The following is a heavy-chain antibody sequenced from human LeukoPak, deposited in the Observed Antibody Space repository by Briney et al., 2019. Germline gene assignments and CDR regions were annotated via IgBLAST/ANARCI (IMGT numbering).Heavy chain of an antibody. V-gene: IGHV4-59*12. J-gene: IGHJ4*02. Sequence: PSETLSLTCTVSGDSISSYYWSWIRQPPGKGLEWIGYMSYSGSTNYNPSLKSRVTISVDTSKNQFSLKLSSVTAADTAVYYCARGLRGSGSYYTRPFDYWGQGTLVTVSS. D-gene: IGHD3-10*01. CDR1: GDSISSYY. CDR3: ARGLRGSGSYYTRPFDY. CDR2: MSYSGST.